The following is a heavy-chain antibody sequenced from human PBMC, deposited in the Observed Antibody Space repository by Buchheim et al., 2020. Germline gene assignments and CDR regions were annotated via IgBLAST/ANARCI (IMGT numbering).Heavy chain of an antibody. D-gene: IGHD3-10*01. CDR3: ARSRLYYLSSHHYYYYMDV. CDR2: INHSGST. Sequence: QVQLQQWGAGLLKPSETLSLTCGVYGGSFSGYYWSWIRQPPGKGLEWIGEINHSGSTNYNPSLKSRVTISVDTSKNKFSLKLSSVTAADTAVYYCARSRLYYLSSHHYYYYMDVWGKGTT. J-gene: IGHJ6*03. CDR1: GGSFSGYY. V-gene: IGHV4-34*01.